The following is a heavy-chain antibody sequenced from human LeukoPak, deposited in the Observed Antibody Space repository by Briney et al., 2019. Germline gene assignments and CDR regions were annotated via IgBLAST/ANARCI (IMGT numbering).Heavy chain of an antibody. CDR2: IYSGIT. CDR3: ARRFRLGSGYYYDY. V-gene: IGHV4-59*08. CDR1: GVSVSTYY. D-gene: IGHD3-9*01. J-gene: IGHJ4*02. Sequence: SETLSLTCTVSGVSVSTYYWSWMRQPPGKGLEWIGYIYSGITNYNPSLKSRVTISVDPSKTQFSLKLSYVTAEDTAVYYCARRFRLGSGYYYDYWGQGTLVTVSS.